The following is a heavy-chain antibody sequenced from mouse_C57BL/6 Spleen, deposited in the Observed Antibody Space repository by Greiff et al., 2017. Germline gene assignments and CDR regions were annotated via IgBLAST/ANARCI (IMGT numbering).Heavy chain of an antibody. CDR1: GYTFTSYW. D-gene: IGHD1-1*01. CDR2: IDPSDSYT. V-gene: IGHV1-50*01. J-gene: IGHJ2*01. Sequence: VQLQESGAELVKPGASVKLSCKASGYTFTSYWMQWVKQRPGQGLEWIGEIDPSDSYTNYNQKFKGKATLTVDTSSSTAYMQLSSLTSEDSAVYYCAQITTVVDYWGQGTTLTVSS. CDR3: AQITTVVDY.